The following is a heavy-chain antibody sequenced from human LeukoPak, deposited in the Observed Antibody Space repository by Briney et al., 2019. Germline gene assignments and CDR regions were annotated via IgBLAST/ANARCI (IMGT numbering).Heavy chain of an antibody. Sequence: SETLSLTCNVSGDSISGSDYYWGWMRQPPGKGLEWIANIWYSGSAYYNPSLQSRVTVTVDTSKNQFSLNVKSVTAGDSAVYYCLRHAGGIILTWGQGTRVAVSS. CDR3: LRHAGGIILT. CDR1: GDSISGSDYY. J-gene: IGHJ5*02. V-gene: IGHV4-39*01. D-gene: IGHD1-1*01. CDR2: IWYSGSA.